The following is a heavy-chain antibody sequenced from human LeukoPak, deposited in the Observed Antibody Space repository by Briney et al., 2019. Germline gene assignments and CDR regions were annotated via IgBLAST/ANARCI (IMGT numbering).Heavy chain of an antibody. D-gene: IGHD3-22*01. V-gene: IGHV3-23*01. CDR1: GFTFSSYA. Sequence: GGSLRLSCATSGFTFSSYAMSWVRQAPGKGLEWVSGISGRGGIIYYADSVKGRFTITRDNSKNTLYPQMNSLRAEDTAVYYCAKDSDYYDDSGYYQDYWGQGTLVTVSS. J-gene: IGHJ4*02. CDR2: ISGRGGII. CDR3: AKDSDYYDDSGYYQDY.